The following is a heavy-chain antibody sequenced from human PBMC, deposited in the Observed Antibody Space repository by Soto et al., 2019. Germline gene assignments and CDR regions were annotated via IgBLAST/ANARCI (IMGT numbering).Heavy chain of an antibody. CDR3: AKERCSSTSCYVGRGY. V-gene: IGHV3-23*01. CDR2: ISGSGGTT. Sequence: PGGSLRLSCAASGFTFSSYAMSWVRQAPGKGLKWVSGISGSGGTTYYADSVKGRFTISRDNSKNTLYLQINSLRAEDTAVYYCAKERCSSTSCYVGRGYWGQGTLVTVPS. D-gene: IGHD2-2*01. J-gene: IGHJ4*02. CDR1: GFTFSSYA.